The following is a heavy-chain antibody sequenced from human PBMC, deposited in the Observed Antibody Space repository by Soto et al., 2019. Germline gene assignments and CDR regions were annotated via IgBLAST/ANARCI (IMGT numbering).Heavy chain of an antibody. CDR2: INHRGST. CDR3: AREFQYCISTSCYLDAFDI. CDR1: GGSFSSYY. Sequence: SETLSLTCAVYGGSFSSYYWTWIRQPPGKGLEWIGEINHRGSTNCNPSLKSRVTISVDTSKNQFSLKLSSVTAADTAVYYCAREFQYCISTSCYLDAFDIWGQGTMVTVSS. D-gene: IGHD2-2*01. V-gene: IGHV4-34*01. J-gene: IGHJ3*02.